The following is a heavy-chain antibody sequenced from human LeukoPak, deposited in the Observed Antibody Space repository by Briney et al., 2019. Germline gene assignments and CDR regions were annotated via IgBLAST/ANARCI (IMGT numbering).Heavy chain of an antibody. V-gene: IGHV1-46*01. Sequence: ASVKVSCKASGYSFTSHYMHWVRQAPGQGLEWLGLINPSGSSTLYAQKFQGRVTMTGDMSTTTDYMELSSLRSEDTAVYYCARGQLWFGTEEYWSQGTLVTVSS. J-gene: IGHJ4*02. CDR2: INPSGSST. D-gene: IGHD3-10*01. CDR1: GYSFTSHY. CDR3: ARGQLWFGTEEY.